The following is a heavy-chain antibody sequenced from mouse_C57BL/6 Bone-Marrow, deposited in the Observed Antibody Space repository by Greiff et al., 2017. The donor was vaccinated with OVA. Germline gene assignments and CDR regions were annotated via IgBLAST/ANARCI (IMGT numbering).Heavy chain of an antibody. CDR2: IDPNSGGT. Sequence: VQLQQPGAELVKPGASVKLSCKASGYTFTNYWMHWVKQRPGRGLEWIGRIDPNSGGTKYNEKFKSKATLTVDKPSSTAYMQLSNVTSEDYAVYYCATGITTRYYFDYWGQGTTLTVSS. CDR1: GYTFTNYW. D-gene: IGHD2-4*01. CDR3: ATGITTRYYFDY. V-gene: IGHV1-72*01. J-gene: IGHJ2*01.